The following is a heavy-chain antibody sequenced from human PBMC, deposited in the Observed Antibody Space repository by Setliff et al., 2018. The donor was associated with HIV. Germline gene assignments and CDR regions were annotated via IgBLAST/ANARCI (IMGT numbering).Heavy chain of an antibody. D-gene: IGHD3-22*01. J-gene: IGHJ4*02. CDR3: AKAHPGSSGLIDY. V-gene: IGHV3-74*01. CDR1: RFSFSNFW. CDR2: MDGDGKYI. Sequence: GGSLRLSCAASRFSFSNFWMQWVRQAPREGLVCVARMDGDGKYILYADSVKGRFTISRDNAKNTLYLQMSSLRAEDTAVYYCAKAHPGSSGLIDYWGQGTLVTVSS.